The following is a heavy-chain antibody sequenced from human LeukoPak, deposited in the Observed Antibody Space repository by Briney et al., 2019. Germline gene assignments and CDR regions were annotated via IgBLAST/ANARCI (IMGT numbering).Heavy chain of an antibody. Sequence: PSETLSLTCAVYGGSFCGYYWSWIRQPPGKGLEWIGEINHSGSTNYNPSLKSRVTISVDTSKNQFSLKLSSVTAADTAVYYCARGIRDIVVVPAANPFDYWGQGTLVTVSS. CDR2: INHSGST. D-gene: IGHD2-2*01. CDR3: ARGIRDIVVVPAANPFDY. CDR1: GGSFCGYY. J-gene: IGHJ4*02. V-gene: IGHV4-34*01.